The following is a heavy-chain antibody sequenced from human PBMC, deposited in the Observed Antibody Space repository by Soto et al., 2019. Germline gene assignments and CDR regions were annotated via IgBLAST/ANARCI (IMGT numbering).Heavy chain of an antibody. D-gene: IGHD3-3*01. CDR1: GGSISSSNYY. J-gene: IGHJ4*02. CDR2: IYYSGST. CDR3: AMTTDFWSGYAFDY. Sequence: QLQLQESGPGLVKPSETLSLTCTVSGGSISSSNYYWGWIRQPPGKGLEWIGSIYYSGSTYYNPSPKSRVTISVDTSKNQFSLKLSSVTAADTAVYYCAMTTDFWSGYAFDYWGQGTLVTVSS. V-gene: IGHV4-39*01.